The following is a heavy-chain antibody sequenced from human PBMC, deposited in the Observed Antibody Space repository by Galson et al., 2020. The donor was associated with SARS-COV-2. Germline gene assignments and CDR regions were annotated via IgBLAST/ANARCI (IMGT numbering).Heavy chain of an antibody. D-gene: IGHD2-15*01. Sequence: SETLSITCTVSGGSVSSGSYYWSWIRQPPGKGLEWIGYIYYSGSTNYNPSLKSRVTISVDTSKNQFSLKLSSVTAADTAVYYCARGGRYCSGGSCYPQRQGYGMDVWGQGTTVTVSS. CDR1: GGSVSSGSYY. J-gene: IGHJ6*02. CDR2: IYYSGST. CDR3: ARGGRYCSGGSCYPQRQGYGMDV. V-gene: IGHV4-61*01.